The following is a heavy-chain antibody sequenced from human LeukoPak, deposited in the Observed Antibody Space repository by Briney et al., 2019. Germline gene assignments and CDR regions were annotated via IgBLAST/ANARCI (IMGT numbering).Heavy chain of an antibody. CDR3: ARDNGGIAVGALDY. V-gene: IGHV3-30-3*01. D-gene: IGHD1-26*01. CDR2: ISYDGSNK. J-gene: IGHJ4*02. CDR1: GFTFSSYA. Sequence: PGGSLRLSCAASGFTFSSYAMHWVRQAPGKGLEWVAVISYDGSNKYYADSVKGRFTISRDNSKNTLYLQMNSLRAEDTAVYYCARDNGGIAVGALDYWGEGTLVTVSS.